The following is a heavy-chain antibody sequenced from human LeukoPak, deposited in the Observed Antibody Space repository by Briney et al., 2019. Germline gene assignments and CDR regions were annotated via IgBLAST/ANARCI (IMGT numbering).Heavy chain of an antibody. CDR2: IKSKTDGGTT. Sequence: GGSLRLSCAASGFTFSNAWMSWVRQALGKGLEWVGRIKSKTDGGTTDYAAPVKGRFTISRDDSKNTLYLQMNSLKTEDTAVYYCTTSYYDSSGYHNWGQGTLVTVSS. J-gene: IGHJ4*02. D-gene: IGHD3-22*01. CDR1: GFTFSNAW. V-gene: IGHV3-15*05. CDR3: TTSYYDSSGYHN.